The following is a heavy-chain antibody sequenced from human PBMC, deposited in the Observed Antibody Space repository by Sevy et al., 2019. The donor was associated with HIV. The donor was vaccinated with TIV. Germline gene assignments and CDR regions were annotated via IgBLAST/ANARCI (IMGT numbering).Heavy chain of an antibody. J-gene: IGHJ4*02. CDR1: GFSISGYG. CDR3: AREDIRVAGIGYYFHS. D-gene: IGHD6-19*01. CDR2: IWYGETNK. V-gene: IGHV3-33*01. Sequence: GGSLRLSCAASGFSISGYGMHWVRQAPGKGLEWVAVIWYGETNKEYADSVKGRFTIARDNSKNTLYLQMNSLRAEDTVVYYCAREDIRVAGIGYYFHSWGQGTLVTVSS.